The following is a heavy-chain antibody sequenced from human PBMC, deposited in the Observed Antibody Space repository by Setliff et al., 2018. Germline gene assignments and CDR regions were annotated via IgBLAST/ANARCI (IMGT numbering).Heavy chain of an antibody. Sequence: PSETLSLTCTVSGDSISRSTYYWGWIRQSPGKGLDWIGTVDHSGNTFYNPSLKSRVTISVDTSKNQFSLKLTSVSAADTAVSYCARRDSTGFYGYSFDFWGQGTLVTVSS. CDR2: VDHSGNT. D-gene: IGHD3-22*01. J-gene: IGHJ4*02. CDR3: ARRDSTGFYGYSFDF. V-gene: IGHV4-39*01. CDR1: GDSISRSTYY.